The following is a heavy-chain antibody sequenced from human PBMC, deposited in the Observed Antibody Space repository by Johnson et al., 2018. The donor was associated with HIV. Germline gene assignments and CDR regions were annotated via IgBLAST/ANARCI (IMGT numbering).Heavy chain of an antibody. Sequence: VQLVESGGGVVQPGGSLRLSCEASGFTFSSYGMSWVRQAPGKGLEWVSAISGSGGSTYYADSVKGRFTISRDISKNTLYLQMNSLRADDTAIYYCASRRAPRRLIVVVTANAFDIWCQGTMVTVSS. CDR2: ISGSGGST. CDR1: GFTFSSYG. CDR3: ASRRAPRRLIVVVTANAFDI. J-gene: IGHJ3*02. D-gene: IGHD2-21*02. V-gene: IGHV3-23*04.